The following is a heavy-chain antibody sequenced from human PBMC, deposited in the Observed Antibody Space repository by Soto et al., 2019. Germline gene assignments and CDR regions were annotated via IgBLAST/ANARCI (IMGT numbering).Heavy chain of an antibody. V-gene: IGHV4-38-2*02. J-gene: IGHJ6*02. CDR1: GYAIGTGYY. D-gene: IGHD2-8*02. Sequence: KPSETLSLTCVVSGYAIGTGYYWGWVRQPPGKGLEWLGSMYHAGTTYFNPSLKNRLTLSVDTSKNQFSLRLSSVTAADTAVYYCVRDAGGSGGGLWLSFYYGVDVWGQGTTVTVSS. CDR3: VRDAGGSGGGLWLSFYYGVDV. CDR2: MYHAGTT.